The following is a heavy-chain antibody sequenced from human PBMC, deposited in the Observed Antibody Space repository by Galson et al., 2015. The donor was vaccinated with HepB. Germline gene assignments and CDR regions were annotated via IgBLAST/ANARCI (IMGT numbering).Heavy chain of an antibody. J-gene: IGHJ6*02. V-gene: IGHV3-33*08. D-gene: IGHD3-3*01. CDR1: GFTFSSYS. Sequence: SLRLSCAASGFTFSSYSMHWVRQAPGKGLEWVAVIWYDGSNKYYADSVKGRFTISRDNSKNTLYLQMNSLRAEDTAVYYCARRLGGVVIDLNYYGMDVWGQGTTVTVSS. CDR2: IWYDGSNK. CDR3: ARRLGGVVIDLNYYGMDV.